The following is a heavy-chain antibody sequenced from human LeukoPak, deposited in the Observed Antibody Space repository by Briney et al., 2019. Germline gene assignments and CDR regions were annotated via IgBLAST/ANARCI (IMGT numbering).Heavy chain of an antibody. CDR1: GFTFSSYA. V-gene: IGHV3-23*01. CDR2: ISGSGGST. CDR3: ARAYCGGDCYISGSLFHYFDY. D-gene: IGHD2-21*01. Sequence: AGGSLRLSCAASGFTFSSYAMSWVRQAPGEGLEWVSAISGSGGSTYYADSVKGRFTISRDNSKNTLYLQMNSLRAEDTAVYYCARAYCGGDCYISGSLFHYFDYWGQGTLVTVSS. J-gene: IGHJ4*02.